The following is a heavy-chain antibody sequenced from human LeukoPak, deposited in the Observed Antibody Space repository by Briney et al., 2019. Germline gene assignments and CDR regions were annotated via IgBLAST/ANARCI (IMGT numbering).Heavy chain of an antibody. CDR1: GGSISSYY. D-gene: IGHD3-16*01. V-gene: IGHV4-59*08. J-gene: IGHJ4*02. CDR2: IYYSGST. CDR3: ARLGAGGVY. Sequence: PSETLSLICTVSGGSISSYYWSWIRQPPGKGLEWIGYIYYSGSTNYNPSLKSRVTISVDTSKNQFSLKLSSVTAADTAVYYCARLGAGGVYWGQGTLVTVSS.